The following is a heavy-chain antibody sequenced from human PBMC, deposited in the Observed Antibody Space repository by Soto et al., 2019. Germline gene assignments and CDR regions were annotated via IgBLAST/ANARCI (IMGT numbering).Heavy chain of an antibody. CDR2: ISWNSGSI. CDR1: GFTFDDYA. CDR3: AKGDRDCSGGSCSTNYFDY. D-gene: IGHD2-15*01. J-gene: IGHJ4*02. Sequence: EVQLVESGGGLVQPGRSLRLSCAASGFTFDDYAMHWVRQAPGKGLEWVSGISWNSGSIGYADSVKGRFTISRDNAKNSLYLQMHSLRAEDTALYYCAKGDRDCSGGSCSTNYFDYWGQGTLVTVSS. V-gene: IGHV3-9*01.